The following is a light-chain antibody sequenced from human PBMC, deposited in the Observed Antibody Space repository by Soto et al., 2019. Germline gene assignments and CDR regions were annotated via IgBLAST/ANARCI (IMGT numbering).Light chain of an antibody. CDR2: GAS. CDR3: LQYATSPYT. V-gene: IGKV1-16*02. J-gene: IGKJ2*01. Sequence: DIQMTQSPSSLSASVGDRVTITCRASQDILNYLVWFQQKPGKAPKSLIYGASNLQSGVPSKFSGSGFGTDFTLTITRLQPEDVATYFCLQYATSPYTFGQGTKLEIK. CDR1: QDILNY.